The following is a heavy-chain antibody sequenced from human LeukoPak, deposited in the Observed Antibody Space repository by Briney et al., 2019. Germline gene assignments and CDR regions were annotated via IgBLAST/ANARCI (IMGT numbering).Heavy chain of an antibody. J-gene: IGHJ4*02. CDR3: ASQIAAAIDY. Sequence: KPSETLSLTCAVYGGSFSGYYWSWIRQPPGKGLEWIGSIYYSGSTYYNPSLKSRVTISVDTSKNQFSLKLSSVTAADTAVYYCASQIAAAIDYWGQGTLVTVSS. CDR2: IYYSGST. CDR1: GGSFSGYY. D-gene: IGHD6-13*01. V-gene: IGHV4-34*01.